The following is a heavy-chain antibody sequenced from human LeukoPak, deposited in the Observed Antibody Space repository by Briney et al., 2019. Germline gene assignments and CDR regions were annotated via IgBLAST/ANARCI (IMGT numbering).Heavy chain of an antibody. Sequence: GGSLGLSCAASGFSFSDHYMDWVRQAPGKGLEWVGRIRDKANGYTTEYAASVKGKFTISRDDSKNSLYLQMKSLKTEDTAVYYCARGPPGISHPLDLWGQGALVTVSS. J-gene: IGHJ5*02. CDR3: ARGPPGISHPLDL. CDR1: GFSFSDHY. CDR2: IRDKANGYTT. D-gene: IGHD1-26*01. V-gene: IGHV3-72*01.